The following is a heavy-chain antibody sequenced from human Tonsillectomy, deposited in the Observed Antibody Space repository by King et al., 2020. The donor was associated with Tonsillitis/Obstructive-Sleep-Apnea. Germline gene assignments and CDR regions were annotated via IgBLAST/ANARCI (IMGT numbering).Heavy chain of an antibody. CDR1: GFTFSSYA. CDR3: ARDALYIVVVPAATTYYYYMDV. J-gene: IGHJ6*03. V-gene: IGHV3-30*04. Sequence: VQLVESGGGVVQPGRSPRLSCAASGFTFSSYAMHWVRQAPGKGLEWVAVISYDGSNKYYADSVKGRFTISRDNSKNTLYLQMNSLRAEDTAVYYCARDALYIVVVPAATTYYYYMDVWGKGTTVTVSS. CDR2: ISYDGSNK. D-gene: IGHD2-2*01.